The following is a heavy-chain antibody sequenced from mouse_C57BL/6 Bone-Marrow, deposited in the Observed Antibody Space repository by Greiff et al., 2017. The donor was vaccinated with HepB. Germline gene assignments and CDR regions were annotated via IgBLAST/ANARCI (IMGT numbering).Heavy chain of an antibody. Sequence: VQLQHSGPELVKPGASVKISCKASGYSFTGYYMNWVKQSPEKSLEWIGEINPSTGGTTYNQKFKAKATLTVDKSSSTAYMQLKSLTSEDSAVYYCARSHYYGSSYLFAYWGQGTLVTVSA. D-gene: IGHD1-1*01. V-gene: IGHV1-42*01. CDR1: GYSFTGYY. J-gene: IGHJ3*01. CDR3: ARSHYYGSSYLFAY. CDR2: INPSTGGT.